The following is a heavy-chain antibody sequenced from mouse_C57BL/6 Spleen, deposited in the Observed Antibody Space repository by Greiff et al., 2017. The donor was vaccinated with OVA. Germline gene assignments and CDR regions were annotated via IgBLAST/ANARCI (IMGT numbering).Heavy chain of an antibody. D-gene: IGHD2-2*01. J-gene: IGHJ2*01. Sequence: QVQLKESDAELVKPGASVKISCKVSGYTFTDHTIHWMKQRPEQGLEWIGYIYPRDGSTKYNEKFKGKATLTADKSSSTAYMQLNSLTSEDSAVYFCAREGAIYYGYDDPVSFDYWGQGTTLTVSS. V-gene: IGHV1-78*01. CDR3: AREGAIYYGYDDPVSFDY. CDR1: GYTFTDHT. CDR2: IYPRDGST.